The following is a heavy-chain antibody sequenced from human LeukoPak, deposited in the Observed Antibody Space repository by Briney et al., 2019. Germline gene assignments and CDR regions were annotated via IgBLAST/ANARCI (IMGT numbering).Heavy chain of an antibody. CDR1: GFSLSTSGVG. D-gene: IGHD2-15*01. CDR2: IYWNDDK. J-gene: IGHJ5*02. CDR3: AHSGCSGGSCYSGWFDP. V-gene: IGHV2-5*01. Sequence: SGPTLVNPTQTLTLTCTFSGFSLSTSGVGVGWIRQPPGKALEWLALIYWNDDKRYSPSLKSRLTITKDTSKNQVVLTMTNMDPVDTATYYCAHSGCSGGSCYSGWFDPWGQGTLVTVSS.